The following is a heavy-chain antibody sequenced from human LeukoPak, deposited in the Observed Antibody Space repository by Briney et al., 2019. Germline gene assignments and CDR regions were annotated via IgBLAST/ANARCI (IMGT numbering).Heavy chain of an antibody. CDR2: ISDSGRII. CDR3: AGGPQYGGGFAY. V-gene: IGHV3-48*03. D-gene: IGHD2-15*01. CDR1: GFIFSSFE. Sequence: PGGSLRLSRAASGFIFSSFEMAWVRQAPGKGLEWISYISDSGRIIKDADSVKGRLTISRDDTHNTVYLQMNSLRAEDTAIYYCAGGPQYGGGFAYWGQGTLVTVSS. J-gene: IGHJ4*02.